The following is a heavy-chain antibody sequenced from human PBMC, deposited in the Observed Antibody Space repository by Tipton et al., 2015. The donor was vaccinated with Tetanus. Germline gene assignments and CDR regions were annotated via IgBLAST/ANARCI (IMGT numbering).Heavy chain of an antibody. Sequence: QVQLVQSGAEVKKPGASVKVSCKASGHTFTGYYMHWVRQAPGQGLEWMGCINSNNGGTNYAQKFQGSVTMTRDTSISTAYMELSRLRSDDTAVYYCARELGGSGFPDYWGQGTLVTVSS. J-gene: IGHJ4*02. CDR3: ARELGGSGFPDY. V-gene: IGHV1-2*02. CDR1: GHTFTGYY. CDR2: INSNNGGT. D-gene: IGHD3-10*01.